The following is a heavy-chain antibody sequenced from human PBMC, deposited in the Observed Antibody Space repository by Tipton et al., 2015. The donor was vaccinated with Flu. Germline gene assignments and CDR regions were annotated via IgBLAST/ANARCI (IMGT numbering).Heavy chain of an antibody. CDR1: GGSISSYY. J-gene: IGHJ3*02. Sequence: TLSLTCTVSGGSISSYYWSWIRQPPGKGLGWIGYIYYSGSTNYNPSPKSRVTISVDTSKNQFSLKLSPVTAADTAAYYCAREKVGATSAFDIWGQGTMVTLPS. CDR2: IYYSGST. V-gene: IGHV4-59*01. D-gene: IGHD1-26*01. CDR3: AREKVGATSAFDI.